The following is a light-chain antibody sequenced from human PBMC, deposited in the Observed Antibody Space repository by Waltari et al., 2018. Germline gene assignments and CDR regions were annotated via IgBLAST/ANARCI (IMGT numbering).Light chain of an antibody. CDR2: GAS. Sequence: IVLTQSPGTLSLSPGDRATLPCRASQSVGRSLAWYQQKRGQVPRLLIYGASSRATGIPDRFSGSGSGTDFSLTISRLEPEDFAVYYCQHYVRLPATFGQGTDVEIK. V-gene: IGKV3-20*01. CDR3: QHYVRLPAT. CDR1: QSVGRS. J-gene: IGKJ1*01.